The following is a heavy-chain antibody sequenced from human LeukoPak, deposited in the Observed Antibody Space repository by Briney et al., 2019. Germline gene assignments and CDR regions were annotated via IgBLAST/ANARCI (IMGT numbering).Heavy chain of an antibody. V-gene: IGHV3-23*01. Sequence: GGSLRLSCAASGFIFSSYAMSWVRQAPGKGLEWVSSISGSGGSTYYADSVKGRFTISRDNSKNTLHLQMNSLRAEDTAVYYCAKIPHYDILTGYFRGWGQGTMVTASS. J-gene: IGHJ3*01. CDR3: AKIPHYDILTGYFRG. D-gene: IGHD3-9*01. CDR2: ISGSGGST. CDR1: GFIFSSYA.